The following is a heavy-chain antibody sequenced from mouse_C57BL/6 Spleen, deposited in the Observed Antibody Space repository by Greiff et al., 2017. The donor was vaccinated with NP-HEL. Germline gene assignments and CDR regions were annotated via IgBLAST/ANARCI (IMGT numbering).Heavy chain of an antibody. CDR3: ARSSGVLYYFDY. J-gene: IGHJ2*01. V-gene: IGHV1-80*01. CDR2: IYPGDGDT. Sequence: VQLQQSGASVKISCKASGYAFSSYWMNWVKQRPGKGLEWIGQIYPGDGDTNYNGKFKGKATLTADKSSSTAYMQLSSLTSEDSAVYFCARSSGVLYYFDYWGQGTTLTVSS. CDR1: GYAFSSYW.